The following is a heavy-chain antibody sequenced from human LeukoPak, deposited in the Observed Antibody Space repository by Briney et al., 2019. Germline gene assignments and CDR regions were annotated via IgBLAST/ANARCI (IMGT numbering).Heavy chain of an antibody. CDR2: INPNSGGT. J-gene: IGHJ4*02. CDR3: ARGETYYDSSGYYSPH. Sequence: ASVKVSCKASGYTFTGYYMHWVRQAPGQGLEWMGWINPNSGGTNYAQKFQGRVTMTRDTSISTAHMELSRLRSDDTAVYYCARGETYYDSSGYYSPHWGQGTLVTVSS. V-gene: IGHV1-2*02. D-gene: IGHD3-22*01. CDR1: GYTFTGYY.